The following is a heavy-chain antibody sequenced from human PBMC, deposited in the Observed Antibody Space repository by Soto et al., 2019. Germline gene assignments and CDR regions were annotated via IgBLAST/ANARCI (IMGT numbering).Heavy chain of an antibody. CDR1: GFTFSSYA. Sequence: QPGGSLRLSCAASGFTFSSYAMSWVRQAPGKGLEWVSAISGSGGSTYYADSVKGRFTISRDNSKNTLYLQMNSLRAEDTAVYYCAKDRAVCGGDCSIHYFDYWGQGTRVTVSS. D-gene: IGHD2-21*02. CDR3: AKDRAVCGGDCSIHYFDY. CDR2: ISGSGGST. V-gene: IGHV3-23*01. J-gene: IGHJ4*02.